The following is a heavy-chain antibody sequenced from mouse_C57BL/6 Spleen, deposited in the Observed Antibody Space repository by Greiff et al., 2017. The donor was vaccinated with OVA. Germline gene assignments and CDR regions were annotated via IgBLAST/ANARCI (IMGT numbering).Heavy chain of an antibody. CDR1: GYTFTSYW. Sequence: VQLQQPGAELVKPGASVKLSCKASGYTFTSYWMHWVKQRPGQGLEWIGMIHPNSGSTNYNEKFKSKATLTVDKSSSTAYMQLSSLTSEDSAVYYCARAYGSSYNFDDWGQGTTLTVSS. J-gene: IGHJ2*01. CDR3: ARAYGSSYNFDD. D-gene: IGHD1-1*01. CDR2: IHPNSGST. V-gene: IGHV1-64*01.